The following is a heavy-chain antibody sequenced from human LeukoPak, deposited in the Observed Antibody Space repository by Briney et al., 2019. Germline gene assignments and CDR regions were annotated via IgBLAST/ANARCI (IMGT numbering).Heavy chain of an antibody. J-gene: IGHJ4*02. V-gene: IGHV3-7*01. CDR1: GFTFSSYW. D-gene: IGHD4/OR15-4a*01. Sequence: GGSLRLSCAASGFTFSSYWMNWVRQAPGKGLEWVANIKQDGSEKYYVDSVKGRFTISRDNAKNSLYLQMSSLRAEDTAVYYCARQNYGDAHDYWGQGTLVTVSS. CDR3: ARQNYGDAHDY. CDR2: IKQDGSEK.